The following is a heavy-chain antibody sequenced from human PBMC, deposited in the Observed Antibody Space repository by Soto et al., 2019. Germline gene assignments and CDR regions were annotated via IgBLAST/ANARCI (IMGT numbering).Heavy chain of an antibody. D-gene: IGHD6-13*01. Sequence: QVQPVESGGGLVKPGGSLSLSCAASGFTFSDYYMTWIRQAPGKGLEWVSYLSSSGNSIYYADSVRGRFTVSRDNAKSSLLLQMNSLRAVVTAVYYWARRAAAGRSFDYWGLGTLVTVSS. CDR1: GFTFSDYY. J-gene: IGHJ4*02. CDR3: ARRAAAGRSFDY. V-gene: IGHV3-11*01. CDR2: LSSSGNSI.